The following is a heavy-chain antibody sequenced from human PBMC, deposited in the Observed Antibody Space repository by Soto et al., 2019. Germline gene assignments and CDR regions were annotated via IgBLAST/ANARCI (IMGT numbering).Heavy chain of an antibody. CDR1: GFTFSSYA. D-gene: IGHD2-2*01. CDR2: ISYDGSNK. Sequence: QVQLVESGGGVVQPGRSLRLSCAASGFTFSSYAMHWVRQAPGKGLEWVAVISYDGSNKYYADSVKGRFTISRDNSKNTLDLQMNSLRAEDTAVYYCARESRGRFEPAAMEIDYWGQGTLVTVSS. V-gene: IGHV3-30-3*01. J-gene: IGHJ4*02. CDR3: ARESRGRFEPAAMEIDY.